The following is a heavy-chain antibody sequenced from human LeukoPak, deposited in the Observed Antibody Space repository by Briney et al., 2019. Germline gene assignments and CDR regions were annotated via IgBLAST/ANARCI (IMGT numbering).Heavy chain of an antibody. CDR1: GYTFTSYG. CDR2: ISAYNGNT. J-gene: IGHJ4*02. CDR3: ARDQGAITMIVVAPDY. D-gene: IGHD3-22*01. V-gene: IGHV1-18*01. Sequence: ASVKVSCKASGYTFTSYGISWVRQAPGQGLEWMGWISAYNGNTNYAQKFQGRVTVTRDTSTSTVYMELSSLRSEDTAVYYCARDQGAITMIVVAPDYWGQGTLVTVSS.